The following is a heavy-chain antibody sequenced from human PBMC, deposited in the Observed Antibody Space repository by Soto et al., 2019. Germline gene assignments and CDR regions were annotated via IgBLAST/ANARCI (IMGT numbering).Heavy chain of an antibody. CDR3: AKNPGYYYDSTGYHFDY. CDR1: GLTVSSNS. J-gene: IGHJ4*02. V-gene: IGHV3-23*01. D-gene: IGHD3-22*01. CDR2: ISYGGGTT. Sequence: GGSLRLSCVVSGLTVSSNSMNWVRQAPGKGLEWVSAISYGGGTTYYADSVKGRFTISRDNSKNTLYLQMNSLRAEDTAVYYCAKNPGYYYDSTGYHFDYWGQGTLVTVSS.